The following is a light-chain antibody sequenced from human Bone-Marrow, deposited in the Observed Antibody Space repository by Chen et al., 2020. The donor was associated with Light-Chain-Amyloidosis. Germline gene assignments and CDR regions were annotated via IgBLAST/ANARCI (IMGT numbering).Light chain of an antibody. CDR3: AAWDDSLSGV. Sequence: QSVLTQPPSASVTPGQTLTISCSGSSSNIGSNYVYWYQQLPGMAPKLLIYRNNQRPSGVPDRFSGSKSGNSASLAISGLRSEDEADYYCAAWDDSLSGVFGGGTKLTVL. CDR1: SSNIGSNY. CDR2: RNN. J-gene: IGLJ3*02. V-gene: IGLV1-47*01.